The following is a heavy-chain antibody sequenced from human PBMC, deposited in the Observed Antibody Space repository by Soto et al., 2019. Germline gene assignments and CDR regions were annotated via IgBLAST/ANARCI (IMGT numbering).Heavy chain of an antibody. CDR3: TRDPHALDF. Sequence: SVKVSCKASGDTFSIYAFNWVRQAPGQGLEWMGGITPVFDTPNYAQKFQGRVTITADESTSTIHMELRSLRSEDTAVYYCTRDPHALDFWGQGTLVTVSS. V-gene: IGHV1-69*13. J-gene: IGHJ4*02. CDR2: ITPVFDTP. CDR1: GDTFSIYA.